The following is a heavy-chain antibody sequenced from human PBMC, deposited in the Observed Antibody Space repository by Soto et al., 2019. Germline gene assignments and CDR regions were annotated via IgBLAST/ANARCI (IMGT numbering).Heavy chain of an antibody. J-gene: IGHJ4*02. D-gene: IGHD3-22*01. CDR3: ARQGYHYDSYSFGY. CDR1: GYTFTTYW. V-gene: IGHV5-51*01. Sequence: GESRKISCKASGYTFTTYWIGWVRQMPGKGLEWMGIIYPSNSETRFSPSFQGQVSISADKSILTAYLQWSSLKASDTAMYYCARQGYHYDSYSFGYWGQGTPVTVSS. CDR2: IYPSNSET.